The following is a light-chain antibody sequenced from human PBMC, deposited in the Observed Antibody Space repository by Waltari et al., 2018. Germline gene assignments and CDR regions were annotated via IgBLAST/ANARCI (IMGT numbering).Light chain of an antibody. V-gene: IGLV1-40*01. J-gene: IGLJ3*02. CDR2: ANS. Sequence: QSVLTQPPSVSGAPGQRVTISCTGSSSNTGAGYDGHWYQHLPGTAPKLLIYANSNRPAGVPDRFSGSKSGTSASLAITGLQAEDEADYYCQSYDSSLSGVVFGGGTKLTVL. CDR3: QSYDSSLSGVV. CDR1: SSNTGAGYD.